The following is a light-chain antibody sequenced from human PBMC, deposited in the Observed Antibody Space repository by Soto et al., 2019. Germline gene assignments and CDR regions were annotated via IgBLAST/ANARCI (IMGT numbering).Light chain of an antibody. V-gene: IGKV3-20*01. Sequence: EIVLTQSPGTLSLSPGERATLSGRASQNFGSTYLAWYQQKRGQAPRFLIYDASSRATGIADRFSGSGSGTDFTLTISRLEPEDFAVFYCQQYATSPRTFGQGTKVDIK. CDR1: QNFGSTY. CDR2: DAS. CDR3: QQYATSPRT. J-gene: IGKJ1*01.